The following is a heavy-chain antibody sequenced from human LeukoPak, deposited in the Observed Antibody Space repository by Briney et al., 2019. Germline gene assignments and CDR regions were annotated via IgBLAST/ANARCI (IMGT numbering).Heavy chain of an antibody. D-gene: IGHD2-15*01. CDR2: IYETGST. CDR1: GASISSSTYY. Sequence: SETLSLTCTVSGASISSSTYYWGWIRQPPGKGLEWIVCIYETGSTYYKSSLKSRVTISVDTSKNQFSLELSSVTAADTAVYYCARHSGSGYYFYFYTMDVWGQGATVTVSS. CDR3: ARHSGSGYYFYFYTMDV. V-gene: IGHV4-39*01. J-gene: IGHJ6*01.